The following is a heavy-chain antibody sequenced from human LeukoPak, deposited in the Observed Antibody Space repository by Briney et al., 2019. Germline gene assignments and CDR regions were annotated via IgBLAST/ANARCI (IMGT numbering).Heavy chain of an antibody. V-gene: IGHV3-7*01. CDR1: GFTFSSYW. CDR2: IKQDGSEK. Sequence: GGSLRLSCAASGFTFSSYWMSWVRQAPGKGLEWVANIKQDGSEKYYVDSVKGRFTISRDNAKNSLYLQMNSLRAEDTAVYYCARDPPLGVKPLDYWGQGTLVTVSS. CDR3: ARDPPLGVKPLDY. J-gene: IGHJ4*02. D-gene: IGHD3-16*01.